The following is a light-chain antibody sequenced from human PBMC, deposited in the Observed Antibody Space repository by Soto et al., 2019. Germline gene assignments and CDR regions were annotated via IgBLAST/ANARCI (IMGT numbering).Light chain of an antibody. CDR1: QGIASW. V-gene: IGKV1-9*01. Sequence: IQLTQSPSSLSASVGDRVTITCRASQGIASWVAWYQQKPGKAPKLLIYDASTLESGVPSRFGGSGSGTDFTLTIFNLQPEDFATYYCQQLNSYPHTFGQETKLEIK. CDR3: QQLNSYPHT. J-gene: IGKJ2*01. CDR2: DAS.